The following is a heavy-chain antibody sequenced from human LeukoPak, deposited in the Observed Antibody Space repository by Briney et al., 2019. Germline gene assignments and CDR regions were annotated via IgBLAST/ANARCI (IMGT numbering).Heavy chain of an antibody. J-gene: IGHJ4*02. CDR2: IYYSGST. D-gene: IGHD3-16*01. V-gene: IGHV4-39*07. Sequence: SETLSLTCTVSGGSISSSSYYWGWIRQPPGKGLEWIGSIYYSGSTYYNPSLKSRVTISVDTSKNQFSLKLSSVTAADTAVYYCARDRGRLELDYWGQGTLVTVSS. CDR1: GGSISSSSYY. CDR3: ARDRGRLELDY.